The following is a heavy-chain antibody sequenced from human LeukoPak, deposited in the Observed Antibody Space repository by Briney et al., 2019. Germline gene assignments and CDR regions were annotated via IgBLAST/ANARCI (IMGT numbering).Heavy chain of an antibody. CDR1: GGSISSTTYY. J-gene: IGHJ4*02. D-gene: IGHD6-13*01. CDR2: IYYTGST. V-gene: IGHV4-39*07. Sequence: RPSETLSLTCTVSGGSISSTTYYWGWIRQPPGKGLEWIGSIYYTGSTYYNPSLKSRVTISVDRSKNQFSLKLSSVTAADTAVYYCAREARAAAGTRANYWGQGTLVTVSS. CDR3: AREARAAAGTRANY.